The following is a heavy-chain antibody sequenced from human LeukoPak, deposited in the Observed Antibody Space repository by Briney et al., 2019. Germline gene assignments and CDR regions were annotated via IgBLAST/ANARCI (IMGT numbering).Heavy chain of an antibody. CDR2: INSDGTGT. J-gene: IGHJ3*01. V-gene: IGHV3-74*03. CDR1: GFTFSSYW. CDR3: ARAVGPFDF. Sequence: GGSLRLSCAASGFTFSSYWMHWVRQAPGKGPVWVSRINSDGTGTMYADSVKGRLTISRDNAKNTLYLQMNSLRAEDTAMYYCARAVGPFDFWGPGTLVIVSS.